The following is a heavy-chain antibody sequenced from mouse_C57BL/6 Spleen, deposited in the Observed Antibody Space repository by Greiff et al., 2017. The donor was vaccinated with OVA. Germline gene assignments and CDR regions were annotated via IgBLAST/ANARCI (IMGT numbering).Heavy chain of an antibody. V-gene: IGHV3-6*01. J-gene: IGHJ2*01. CDR1: GYSITSGYY. CDR3: ARGSYYYGSSHFDY. Sequence: EVKLMESGPGLVKPSQSLSLTCSVTGYSITSGYYWNWIRQFPGNKLEWMGYISYDGSNNYNPSLKNRISITRDTSKNQFFLKLNSVTTEDTATYYCARGSYYYGSSHFDYWGQGTTLTVSS. D-gene: IGHD1-1*01. CDR2: ISYDGSN.